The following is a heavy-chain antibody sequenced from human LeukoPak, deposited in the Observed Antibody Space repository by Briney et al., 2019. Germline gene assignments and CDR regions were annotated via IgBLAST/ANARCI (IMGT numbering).Heavy chain of an antibody. CDR2: INPSGGST. D-gene: IGHD4-23*01. CDR1: GYSFTDYY. CDR3: AGGNSFRDFDL. V-gene: IGHV1-46*01. Sequence: ASVKVSCKASGYSFTDYYMHWVRQSPGQGLEWMGWINPSGGSTSYAQKFQGRVTMTRDMSTSTVYMELSSLRSEDTAVYYCAGGNSFRDFDLWGRGTLVTVSS. J-gene: IGHJ2*01.